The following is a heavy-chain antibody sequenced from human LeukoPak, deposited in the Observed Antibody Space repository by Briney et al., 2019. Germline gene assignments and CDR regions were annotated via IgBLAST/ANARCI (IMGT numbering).Heavy chain of an antibody. CDR1: GFTFSDYY. J-gene: IGHJ4*02. Sequence: GGSLRLSCAASGFTFSDYYMSWIRQAPGKGLEWVSYISSSGSTIYYADSVKGRSTISRDNAKNSLYLQMNSLRAEDTAVYYCARDIAAAGNYFDYWGQGTLVTVSS. CDR2: ISSSGSTI. V-gene: IGHV3-11*01. CDR3: ARDIAAAGNYFDY. D-gene: IGHD6-13*01.